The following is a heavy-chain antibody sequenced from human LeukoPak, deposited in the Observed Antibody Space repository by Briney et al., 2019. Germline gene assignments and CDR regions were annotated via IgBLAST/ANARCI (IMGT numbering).Heavy chain of an antibody. CDR3: AKRPSDYGDYVTYFGY. Sequence: GGSLRLSCAASGFSFISYGTHWVRQAPGKGLEWVGVISDDGRNKKYADSVKGRFTISRDNSKDTLYLQMNSLRDEDTAVYYCAKRPSDYGDYVTYFGYWGQGTLVTVSS. J-gene: IGHJ4*02. D-gene: IGHD4-17*01. CDR2: ISDDGRNK. V-gene: IGHV3-30*18. CDR1: GFSFISYG.